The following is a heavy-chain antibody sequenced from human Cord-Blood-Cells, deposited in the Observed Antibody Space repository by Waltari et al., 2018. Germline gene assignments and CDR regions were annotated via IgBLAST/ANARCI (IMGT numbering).Heavy chain of an antibody. J-gene: IGHJ3*02. Sequence: QVQLVESGGGVVQPGRSLRLSCAASGFTFSSYGMHWVRPAPGKGLEWGAVISYDGSNKYYADSVKGRLTISRDNSKNTLYLQMNSLRAEDTAVYYCAKPLEYSSSWYDAFDIWGQGTMVTVSS. D-gene: IGHD6-13*01. CDR1: GFTFSSYG. CDR3: AKPLEYSSSWYDAFDI. V-gene: IGHV3-30*18. CDR2: ISYDGSNK.